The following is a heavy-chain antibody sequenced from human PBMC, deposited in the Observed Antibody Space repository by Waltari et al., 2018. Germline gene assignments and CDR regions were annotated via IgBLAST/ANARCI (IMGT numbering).Heavy chain of an antibody. D-gene: IGHD1-26*01. Sequence: QVQLQESGPGLVKPSETLSLTCTVPGGPISSAYWSWIRQPPGKGLEWIGYIYYSGSTNNNPPLNRRVTITVDTSKNQCSQKRSSGTASDTAVDYCGGEGNSGSYYSPIGDFDNWGQGTLVTVSS. CDR2: IYYSGST. J-gene: IGHJ4*02. CDR1: GGPISSAY. V-gene: IGHV4-59*13. CDR3: GGEGNSGSYYSPIGDFDN.